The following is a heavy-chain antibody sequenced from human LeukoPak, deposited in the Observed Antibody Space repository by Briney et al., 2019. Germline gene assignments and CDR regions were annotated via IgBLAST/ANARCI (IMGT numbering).Heavy chain of an antibody. CDR2: IYNSGST. CDR3: AGRRRVYDSSGYGDAFDI. V-gene: IGHV4-59*08. Sequence: KPSETLSLTCTVSDVSISGYFWSWIRQHPGKGREGSGYIYNSGSTSYNPSLKSRVTISVDTSKNQFSLKLSSVTAADTAVFYCAGRRRVYDSSGYGDAFDIWGQGTMVTVSS. D-gene: IGHD3-22*01. CDR1: DVSISGYF. J-gene: IGHJ3*02.